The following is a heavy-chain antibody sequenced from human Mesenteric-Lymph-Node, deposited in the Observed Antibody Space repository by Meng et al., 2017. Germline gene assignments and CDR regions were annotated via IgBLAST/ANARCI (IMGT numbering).Heavy chain of an antibody. V-gene: IGHV3-21*01. CDR3: ARDMSIAAAGFYWFDP. Sequence: SCAASGFTFSSYSMNWVRQAPGKGLEWVSSISSSSSYIYYADSVKGRFTISRDNAKNSLYLQMNSLRAEDTAVYYCARDMSIAAAGFYWFDPWGQGTLVTVSS. D-gene: IGHD6-13*01. J-gene: IGHJ5*02. CDR1: GFTFSSYS. CDR2: ISSSSSYI.